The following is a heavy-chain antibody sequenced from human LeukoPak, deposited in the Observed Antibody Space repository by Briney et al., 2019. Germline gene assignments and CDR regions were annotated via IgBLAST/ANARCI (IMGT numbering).Heavy chain of an antibody. CDR1: GGSFSGYY. V-gene: IGHV4-34*01. J-gene: IGHJ5*02. Sequence: PSETLSLTCAVYGGSFSGYYRSWIRQPPGKGLEWIGEINHSGSTNYNPSLKSRVTISVDTSKNQFSLKLSSVTAADTAVYYCARTYSNYVSLKWFDPWGQGTLVTVSS. CDR3: ARTYSNYVSLKWFDP. D-gene: IGHD4-11*01. CDR2: INHSGST.